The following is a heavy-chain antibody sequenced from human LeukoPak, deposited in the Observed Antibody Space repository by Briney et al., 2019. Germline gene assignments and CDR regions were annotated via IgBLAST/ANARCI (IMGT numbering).Heavy chain of an antibody. CDR2: ISTDGYTT. Sequence: GGSLRLSCAASGLAFSAYKMHWVRQAPRKGLVWVSRISTDGYTTDYADFVQGRFTASRDNTKNTWSLEMNSLRAEDTAVYYCARVDDYGGSIDYWGQGTLVTVSS. CDR1: GLAFSAYK. J-gene: IGHJ4*02. CDR3: ARVDDYGGSIDY. V-gene: IGHV3-74*01. D-gene: IGHD4-23*01.